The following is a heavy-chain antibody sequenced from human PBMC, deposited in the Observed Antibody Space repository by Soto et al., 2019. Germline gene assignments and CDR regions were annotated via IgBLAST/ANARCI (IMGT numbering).Heavy chain of an antibody. Sequence: QVQLQESGPGLVKPSETLSLTCTVSGGSLSSSSHYWGWVRQPPGKGLEWIGSIYYSGSTSYNPSLKSPVTISVNTSKNQFYLNLTSVTAADTAVYYCARLSKILVPFDPWGQGTLVTVSS. V-gene: IGHV4-39*01. CDR3: ARLSKILVPFDP. CDR2: IYYSGST. CDR1: GGSLSSSSHY. J-gene: IGHJ5*02. D-gene: IGHD2-8*02.